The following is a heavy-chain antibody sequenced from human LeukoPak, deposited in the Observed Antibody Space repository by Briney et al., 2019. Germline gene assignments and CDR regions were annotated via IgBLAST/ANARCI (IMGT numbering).Heavy chain of an antibody. J-gene: IGHJ6*03. CDR1: GFTFDDYA. V-gene: IGHV3-21*01. CDR3: ARDLLGYNYYYMDV. D-gene: IGHD3-16*02. CDR2: ISSSDSYI. Sequence: GGSLRLSCAASGFTFDDYAMNWVRQAPGKGLEWVSSISSSDSYIYYADSVKGRFTISRDNAKNSLFLQMNSLRAEDTAVYYCARDLLGYNYYYMDVWGKGTTVTVSS.